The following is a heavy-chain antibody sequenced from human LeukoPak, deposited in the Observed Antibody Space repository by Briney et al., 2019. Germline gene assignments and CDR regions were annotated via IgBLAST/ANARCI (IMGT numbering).Heavy chain of an antibody. J-gene: IGHJ3*02. Sequence: GGSLRLSCAASGFTFGSYSMNWVRQAPGKGLEWVSYISSSSSTIYYADSVKGRFTISRDNAKNSLYLQMNSLRAEDTAVYYCARCRGRITMVRGVTDDAFDIWGQGTMVTVSS. CDR2: ISSSSSTI. V-gene: IGHV3-48*01. CDR1: GFTFGSYS. D-gene: IGHD3-10*01. CDR3: ARCRGRITMVRGVTDDAFDI.